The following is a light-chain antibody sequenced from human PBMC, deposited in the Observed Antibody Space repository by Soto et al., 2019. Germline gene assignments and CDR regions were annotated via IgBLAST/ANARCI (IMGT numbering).Light chain of an antibody. CDR2: EVS. CDR3: SSARRDNTWV. J-gene: IGLJ3*02. CDR1: SSDVGASTF. Sequence: QSALTQPRSVSGSPGQSVTLSCTGTSSDVGASTFVSWYQQHPGKAPKLLIYEVSNRPSGISNRFSGSKSANTASLTISGLQAEDEADYYCSSARRDNTWVFGGGTKVTVL. V-gene: IGLV2-14*03.